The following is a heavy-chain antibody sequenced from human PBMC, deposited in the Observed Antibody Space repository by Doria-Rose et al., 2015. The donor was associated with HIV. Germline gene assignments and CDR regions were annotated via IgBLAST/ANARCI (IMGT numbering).Heavy chain of an antibody. Sequence: QVQLVQSGPVLVKPTETLTLTCTVSGVSLSSPGMGVSWIRQPPGKALEWLANIFSDDERSYNTSLKSSLTISRGTSKSQVVLTMTDMDPVDTATYYCARIKSSRWYHKYYFDFWGQGTLAIVSA. J-gene: IGHJ4*02. CDR3: ARIKSSRWYHKYYFDF. CDR1: GVSLSSPGMG. CDR2: IFSDDER. V-gene: IGHV2-26*01. D-gene: IGHD6-13*01.